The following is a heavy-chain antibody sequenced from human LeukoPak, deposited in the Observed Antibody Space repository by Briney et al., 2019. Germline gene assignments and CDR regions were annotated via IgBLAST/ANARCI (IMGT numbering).Heavy chain of an antibody. CDR2: INPSGGTT. J-gene: IGHJ5*02. CDR1: GYTFTSYY. V-gene: IGHV1-46*01. CDR3: ARGSYGDYDGWFDP. D-gene: IGHD5-12*01. Sequence: GASVKVSCKASGYTFTSYYMHWVRQAPGQGLEWMGIINPSGGTTSSAQKFQGRVTMTRDMSTSTVYMELSSLRSGDTAFYYCARGSYGDYDGWFDPWGQGTLVTVSS.